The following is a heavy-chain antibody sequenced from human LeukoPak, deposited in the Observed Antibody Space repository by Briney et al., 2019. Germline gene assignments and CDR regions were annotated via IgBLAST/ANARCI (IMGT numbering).Heavy chain of an antibody. J-gene: IGHJ4*02. CDR2: IKKDRSEK. CDR3: ARGLGAHDY. Sequence: GGTLRLSCAASGFTFSSYWMTWVRQAPGKGLEWVANIKKDRSEKYYVDSVKGRFTISRDNAKNSLYLQMNSLRADDTAVYYCARGLGAHDYWGQGTLVTVSS. V-gene: IGHV3-7*04. D-gene: IGHD1-26*01. CDR1: GFTFSSYW.